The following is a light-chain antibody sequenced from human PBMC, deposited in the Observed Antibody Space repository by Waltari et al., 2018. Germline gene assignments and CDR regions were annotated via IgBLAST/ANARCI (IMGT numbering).Light chain of an antibody. CDR1: SSNIGDNV. CDR3: AAWDDRMNGHWV. Sequence: QSVLTQPPSASGTPGQRVTISCSGSSSNIGDNVVNWYQQLPGEAPKLLIYRNDQRPSGVPDRFSASKSGTSASLAISGLQSEDEADYYCAAWDDRMNGHWVFGGGTKVTVL. CDR2: RND. V-gene: IGLV1-44*01. J-gene: IGLJ3*02.